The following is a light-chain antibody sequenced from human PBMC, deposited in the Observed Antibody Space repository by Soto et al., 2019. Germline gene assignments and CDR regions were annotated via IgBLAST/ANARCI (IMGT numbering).Light chain of an antibody. CDR3: FLTCSGPWV. J-gene: IGLJ3*02. V-gene: IGLV7-46*01. Sequence: QTVVTQEPSLTVSPGGTVTLTCVSSTGAVISGHHPYWVQQKPGQAPRTLIYDTSNKQSWTPARFSGTLLGGKAALTLSGAQPEDEADYYCFLTCSGPWVFGGGTKLTVL. CDR1: TGAVISGHH. CDR2: DTS.